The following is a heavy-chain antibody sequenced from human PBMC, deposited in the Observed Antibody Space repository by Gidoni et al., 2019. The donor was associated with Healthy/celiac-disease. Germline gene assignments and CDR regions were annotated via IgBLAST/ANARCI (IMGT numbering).Heavy chain of an antibody. CDR3: ARERNHYGMDV. Sequence: QVQLQQWGAGLLKPSETLSLTCAVYGGSFSGYYWSWIRQPPGKGLEWIGEINHSGSTNYNPSLKSRVTISVDTSKNQFSLKLSSVTAADTAVYYCARERNHYGMDVWGQGTTVTVSS. J-gene: IGHJ6*02. V-gene: IGHV4-34*01. CDR2: INHSGST. CDR1: GGSFSGYY.